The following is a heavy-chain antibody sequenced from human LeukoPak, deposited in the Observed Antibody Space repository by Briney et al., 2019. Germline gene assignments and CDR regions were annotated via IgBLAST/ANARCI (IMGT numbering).Heavy chain of an antibody. Sequence: QSGGSLRLSCAASGFTFSSYAMHWVRQAPGKGLEWVAVISYDGSNKYYADSVKGRSTISRDNSKNTLYLQMNSLRAEDTAVYYCARDRQWELSSYFDYWGQGTLVTVSS. V-gene: IGHV3-30-3*01. CDR1: GFTFSSYA. CDR2: ISYDGSNK. J-gene: IGHJ4*02. D-gene: IGHD1-26*01. CDR3: ARDRQWELSSYFDY.